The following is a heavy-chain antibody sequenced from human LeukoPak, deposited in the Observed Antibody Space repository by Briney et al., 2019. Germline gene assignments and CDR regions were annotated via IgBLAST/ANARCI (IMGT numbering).Heavy chain of an antibody. CDR1: GFTFSSYS. CDR3: ARDILGRDYGDYYYYYGMAV. Sequence: PGGSLRLSCAASGFTFSSYSMNWVRQAPGKGLEWVSSISSSSSYIYYADSVKGRFTISRDNAKNSLYLQMNSLRAEDTAVYYCARDILGRDYGDYYYYYGMAVWGQGTTVTVSS. J-gene: IGHJ6*02. V-gene: IGHV3-21*01. D-gene: IGHD4-17*01. CDR2: ISSSSSYI.